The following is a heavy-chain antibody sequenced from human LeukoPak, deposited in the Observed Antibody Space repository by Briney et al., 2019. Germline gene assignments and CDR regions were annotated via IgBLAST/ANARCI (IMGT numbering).Heavy chain of an antibody. D-gene: IGHD1-1*01. V-gene: IGHV1-46*01. CDR1: GYTFTSYY. CDR2: INPRGGST. J-gene: IGHJ4*02. CDR3: ARVGVTAATADY. Sequence: APSVKVSCKASGYTFTSYYMHWMRQAPGQGPEWMGIINPRGGSTDYSQKFQDRVTMSSDTSTSTVYMELSSLRSEDTAVYFCARVGVTAATADYWGQGTLVTVSS.